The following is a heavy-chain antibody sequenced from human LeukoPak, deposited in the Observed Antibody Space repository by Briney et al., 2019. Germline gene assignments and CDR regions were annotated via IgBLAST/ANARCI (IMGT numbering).Heavy chain of an antibody. D-gene: IGHD6-13*01. CDR1: GYTFTGYY. CDR2: INPNSGGT. Sequence: ASVKVSCKASGYTFTGYYMHWVRQAPGQGLEWMGWINPNSGGTNYAQKFQGRVTMTRDTSISTAYMGLSRLRSDDTAVYYCARGSGFSSSLGGRVYWGQGTPVTVSS. J-gene: IGHJ4*02. V-gene: IGHV1-2*02. CDR3: ARGSGFSSSLGGRVY.